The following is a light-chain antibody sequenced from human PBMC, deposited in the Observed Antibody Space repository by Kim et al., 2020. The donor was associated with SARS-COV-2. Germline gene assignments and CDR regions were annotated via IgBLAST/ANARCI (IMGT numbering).Light chain of an antibody. J-gene: IGLJ3*02. CDR2: GDN. CDR3: QSYDSRNQV. CDR1: SGDIASYS. Sequence: NFMLTQPHSVSESQGKTVTISCTRSSGDIASYSVQWYQQRPGSAPTTVIYGDNQRPSGVPDRFSGSIDSSSNSASLTISGLKTEDEADYYCQSYDSRNQVFGGGTQLTVL. V-gene: IGLV6-57*04.